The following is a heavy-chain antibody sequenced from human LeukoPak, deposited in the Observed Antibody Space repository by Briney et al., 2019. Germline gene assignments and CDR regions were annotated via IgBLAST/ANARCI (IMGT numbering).Heavy chain of an antibody. Sequence: PSETLPLTCTVSDTSISTYYWGWIRQPPGKGLEWIGSVYYSGSTYYNPSPKSRLTMSVDTSKNQFSLKLSSVTAADTAVYYCARLCFFGSGSYYHFDSWGQGTLVTVSS. CDR2: VYYSGST. CDR3: ARLCFFGSGSYYHFDS. CDR1: DTSISTYY. V-gene: IGHV4-39*01. D-gene: IGHD3-10*01. J-gene: IGHJ4*02.